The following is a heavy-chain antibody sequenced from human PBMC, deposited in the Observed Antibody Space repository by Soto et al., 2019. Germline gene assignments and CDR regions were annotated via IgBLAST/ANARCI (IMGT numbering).Heavy chain of an antibody. CDR1: GLTFSTDE. V-gene: IGHV3-48*03. Sequence: EVQLVASGGDLVPPGGSLRLSCAVSGLTFSTDEMNWVRQAPGKGLEWLAYISYTSTTIKYADSVKGRFAVSRDNAKKSLYLQMNNLRVEDTAIYYCVREGGSLAFDSWGQGTPVTVSS. D-gene: IGHD1-1*01. CDR2: ISYTSTTI. J-gene: IGHJ4*02. CDR3: VREGGSLAFDS.